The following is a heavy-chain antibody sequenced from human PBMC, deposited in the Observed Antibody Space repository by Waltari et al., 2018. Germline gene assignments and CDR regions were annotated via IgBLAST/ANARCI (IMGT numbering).Heavy chain of an antibody. Sequence: QVQLQESGPGLVKPSQTLSLTCTVSGGSISSGRYYWSWIRQPAGKGLEWIGYIYTSGSTNYNPSLKSRVTISVDTSKNQFSLKLSSVTAADTAVYYCARDQSPVCSSTSCYYPYYYYGMDVWGQGTTVTVSS. CDR3: ARDQSPVCSSTSCYYPYYYYGMDV. J-gene: IGHJ6*02. CDR1: GGSISSGRYY. V-gene: IGHV4-61*09. D-gene: IGHD2-2*01. CDR2: IYTSGST.